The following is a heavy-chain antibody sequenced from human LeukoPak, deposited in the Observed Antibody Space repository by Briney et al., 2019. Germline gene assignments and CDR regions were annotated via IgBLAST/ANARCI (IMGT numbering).Heavy chain of an antibody. CDR3: ARGVVLRYFDWLLYGNWFDP. Sequence: GASVKVSCKASGYTFTSYGISWVRQAPGQGLEWMGWIGAYNGNTNYAQKLQGRVTMTTDTSTSTAYMELRSLRSDDTAVYYCARGVVLRYFDWLLYGNWFDPWGQGTLVTVSS. CDR1: GYTFTSYG. D-gene: IGHD3-9*01. V-gene: IGHV1-18*01. CDR2: IGAYNGNT. J-gene: IGHJ5*02.